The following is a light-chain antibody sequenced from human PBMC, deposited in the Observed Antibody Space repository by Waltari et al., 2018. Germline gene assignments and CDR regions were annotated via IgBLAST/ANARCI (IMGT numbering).Light chain of an antibody. CDR3: QQRTNWPPSLT. V-gene: IGKV3-11*01. J-gene: IGKJ4*01. Sequence: EIVLTQSHATLSLFPGERGTLSCRASQSISTYLAWYQQKPGQAPRLLIYDASNRATGIPARFSGSGSGTDFTLTISNLEPEDFAVYYCQQRTNWPPSLTFGGGTKVEMK. CDR1: QSISTY. CDR2: DAS.